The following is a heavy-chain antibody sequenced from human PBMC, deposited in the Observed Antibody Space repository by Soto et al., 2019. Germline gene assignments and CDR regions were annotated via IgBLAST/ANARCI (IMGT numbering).Heavy chain of an antibody. J-gene: IGHJ4*02. D-gene: IGHD5-18*01. CDR1: EGTFSSFV. CDR2: ISPVSDTP. Sequence: QVQLVQSGAEVKKPGSSVKVSCKASEGTFSSFVISWVRQAPGQGPEWMGEISPVSDTPNYAQKFQGRVTIPADESTSTAYMELRSLRPEDMAVYYCARALGYSYGLYFDYWGQGTLVTVSS. V-gene: IGHV1-69*01. CDR3: ARALGYSYGLYFDY.